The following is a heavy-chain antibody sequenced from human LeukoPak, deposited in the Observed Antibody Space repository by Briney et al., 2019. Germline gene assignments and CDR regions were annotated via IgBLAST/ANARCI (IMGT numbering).Heavy chain of an antibody. J-gene: IGHJ3*02. CDR2: IMPIFDTT. Sequence: GASVKVSCKASGGTLNNYAISWVRQAPGQGLEWMGRIMPIFDTTNYAQKLQGRLTITADKSTTTAYMELNSLRSEDTAVYYCARDEGNAFDIWGQGTMVTVSS. CDR1: GGTLNNYA. CDR3: ARDEGNAFDI. V-gene: IGHV1-69*06.